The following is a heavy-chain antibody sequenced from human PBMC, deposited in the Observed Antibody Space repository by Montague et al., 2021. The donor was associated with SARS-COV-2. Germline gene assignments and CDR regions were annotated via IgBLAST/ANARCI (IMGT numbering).Heavy chain of an antibody. V-gene: IGHV3-7*01. D-gene: IGHD1-26*01. CDR2: IHQDGGAK. CDR3: ARVVGPTSYYYYGMDV. Sequence: SLRLSCSASGFTIRNYWMSWVRQAPGKGLEWVANIHQDGGAKDYVDSVKGRFTISRDNAKDSLYLQMNSLRDEDTAVFYCARVVGPTSYYYYGMDVWGQGTTVTVSS. CDR1: GFTIRNYW. J-gene: IGHJ6*02.